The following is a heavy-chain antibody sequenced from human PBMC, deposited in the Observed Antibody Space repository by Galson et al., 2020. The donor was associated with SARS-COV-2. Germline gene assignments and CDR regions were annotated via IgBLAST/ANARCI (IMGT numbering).Heavy chain of an antibody. CDR2: IHYRGST. D-gene: IGHD3-22*01. CDR3: ARAPDSDSSGYAFDI. V-gene: IGHV4-31*03. Sequence: SETLSLTCPVSGGSISSGGYHWTWIRQHPGKGLEWLGNIHYRGSTYYKPSLKNRVSISVDTSKNHFSLRLSSVTAADTAVYYCARAPDSDSSGYAFDIWGQGTKVTVSS. J-gene: IGHJ3*02. CDR1: GGSISSGGYH.